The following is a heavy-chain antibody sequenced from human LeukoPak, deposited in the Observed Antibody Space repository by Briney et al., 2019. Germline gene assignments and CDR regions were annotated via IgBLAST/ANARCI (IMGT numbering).Heavy chain of an antibody. D-gene: IGHD2-2*01. J-gene: IGHJ5*02. CDR2: IYYSGST. CDR1: GGSISSSSYY. V-gene: IGHV4-39*01. CDR3: ARPRLYCSSTSCHVWFDP. Sequence: SETLSLTCTVSGGSISSSSYYWGWIRQPPGKGLEWIGSIYYSGSTYYNPSLKSRVTISVDTSKNQFSLKLSSVTAADTAVYYCARPRLYCSSTSCHVWFDPWGQGTLVTVSS.